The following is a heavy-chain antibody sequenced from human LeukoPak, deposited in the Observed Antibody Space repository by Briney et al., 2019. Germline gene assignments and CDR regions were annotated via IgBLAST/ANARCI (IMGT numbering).Heavy chain of an antibody. CDR1: GASISGYY. Sequence: SATLSLTCTVSGASISGYYWGWIRQSPGKGLEWIGYIHYSGSTNYIPSLKSRVTISVDTSKNQFSLKLTSLTAADTAVYYCVKVGTGTVDYWGQGTLVSVSS. J-gene: IGHJ4*02. CDR2: IHYSGST. CDR3: VKVGTGTVDY. V-gene: IGHV4-59*01. D-gene: IGHD1-1*01.